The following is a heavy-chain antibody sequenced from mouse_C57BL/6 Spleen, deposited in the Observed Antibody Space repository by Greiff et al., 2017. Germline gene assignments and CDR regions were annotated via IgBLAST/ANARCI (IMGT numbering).Heavy chain of an antibody. CDR2: ISSGGDYI. Sequence: EVQGVESGEGLVKPGGSLKLSCAASGFTFSSYAMSWVRQTPEKRLEWVAYISSGGDYIYYADTVKGRFTISRDNARNTLYLQMSSLKSEDTAMYYCTRGNYDYDAAWFAYWGQGTLVTVSA. J-gene: IGHJ3*01. D-gene: IGHD2-4*01. V-gene: IGHV5-9-1*02. CDR1: GFTFSSYA. CDR3: TRGNYDYDAAWFAY.